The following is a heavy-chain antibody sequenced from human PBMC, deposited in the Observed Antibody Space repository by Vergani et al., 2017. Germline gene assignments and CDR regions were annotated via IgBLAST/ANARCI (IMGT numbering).Heavy chain of an antibody. J-gene: IGHJ4*02. CDR1: GYTFTSYG. CDR3: ARELSDFGVVGY. V-gene: IGHV1-2*02. CDR2: INPNSGGT. Sequence: QVQLVQSGAEVKKPGASVKVSCKASGYTFTSYGISWVRQAPGQGLEWMGWINPNSGGTNYAQKFQGRVTMTRDTSISTAYMELSRLRSDDTAVYYCARELSDFGVVGYWGQGTLVTVSS. D-gene: IGHD3-3*01.